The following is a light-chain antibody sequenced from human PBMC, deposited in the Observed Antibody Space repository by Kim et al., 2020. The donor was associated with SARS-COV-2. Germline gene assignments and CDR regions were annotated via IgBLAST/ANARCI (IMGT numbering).Light chain of an antibody. CDR3: QQYSSSPAT. Sequence: SPGERATLSCRASQSVSSNYLAWYQQKPGQAPRLLIYGASSRATGIPDRFSGSGSGTDFTLTITRLEPEDFAVYYGQQYSSSPATFGQGTKVDIK. CDR1: QSVSSNY. V-gene: IGKV3-20*01. CDR2: GAS. J-gene: IGKJ1*01.